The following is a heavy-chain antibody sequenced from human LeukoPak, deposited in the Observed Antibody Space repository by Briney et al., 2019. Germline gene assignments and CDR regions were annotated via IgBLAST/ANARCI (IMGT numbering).Heavy chain of an antibody. CDR2: ISYDGTNK. V-gene: IGHV3-30-3*01. CDR1: GFTFSNYA. J-gene: IGHJ3*02. CDR3: ARGHLSSLFDI. Sequence: PGRSLRLSCAASGFTFSNYAMHWVRLTPGKGLEWVAVISYDGTNKYYADSVKGRLTISRDNSKNTLSLQMNSLRTEDTAVYYCARGHLSSLFDIWGQGTMVTVSS. D-gene: IGHD6-6*01.